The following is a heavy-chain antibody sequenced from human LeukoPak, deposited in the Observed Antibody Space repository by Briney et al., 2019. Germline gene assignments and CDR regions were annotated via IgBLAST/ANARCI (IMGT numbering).Heavy chain of an antibody. V-gene: IGHV4-4*02. CDR1: GASISTNNW. CDR2: IYHSGGT. D-gene: IGHD1-26*01. CDR3: ARGGGDYYYYYMDV. Sequence: SETLSLTCTVSGASISTNNWWTWVRQSPGKGLESIGEIYHSGGTNYNPSLKSRVTMSVDKSRNQFSLKLSSVTAADTAVYYCARGGGDYYYYYMDVWGKGTTVTVSS. J-gene: IGHJ6*03.